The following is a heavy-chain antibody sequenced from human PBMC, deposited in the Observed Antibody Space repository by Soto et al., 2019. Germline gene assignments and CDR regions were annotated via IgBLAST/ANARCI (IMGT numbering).Heavy chain of an antibody. CDR2: IWYDGSNK. D-gene: IGHD3-22*01. J-gene: IGHJ4*02. V-gene: IGHV3-33*01. CDR3: ARHAYYYDSSGYYPDY. Sequence: PGGSLRLSCAASGFTFSSYGMHWVRQAPGKGLEGVAVIWYDGSNKYYADSVKGRFTISRDNSKNTLYLQMNSLRAEDTAVYYCARHAYYYDSSGYYPDYWGQGTLVTVFS. CDR1: GFTFSSYG.